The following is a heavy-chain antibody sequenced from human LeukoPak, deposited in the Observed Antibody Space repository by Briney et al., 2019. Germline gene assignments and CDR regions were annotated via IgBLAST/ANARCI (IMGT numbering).Heavy chain of an antibody. Sequence: PGGSLRLSCAASGFTFSGSAMHWVRQASGKGLEWVGRIRSKANSYATAYAASVKGRFTISRDDSKNTAYLQMNSLKTEDTAVYYCTRMEMATIGYYYMDVWGQGTTVTVSS. CDR2: IRSKANSYAT. CDR1: GFTFSGSA. V-gene: IGHV3-73*01. D-gene: IGHD5-24*01. J-gene: IGHJ6*03. CDR3: TRMEMATIGYYYMDV.